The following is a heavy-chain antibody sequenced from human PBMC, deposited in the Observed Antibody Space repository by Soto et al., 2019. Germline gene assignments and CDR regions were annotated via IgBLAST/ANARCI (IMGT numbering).Heavy chain of an antibody. J-gene: IGHJ4*02. V-gene: IGHV5-51*01. CDR1: GYSFTDYW. CDR2: IYPGDSDA. D-gene: IGHD3-9*01. CDR3: ARQADYNILTGYFYYFDY. Sequence: PGESLKISCKSSGYSFTDYWIGWVRQMPGKGLEWMGIIYPGDSDARYSPSFQGQVTISVDTSINTAFPRWNSLTASDTAVYYCARQADYNILTGYFYYFDYWGQGSLVTVSS.